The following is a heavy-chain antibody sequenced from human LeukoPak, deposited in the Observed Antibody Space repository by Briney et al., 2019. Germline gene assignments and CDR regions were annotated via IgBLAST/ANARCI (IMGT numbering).Heavy chain of an antibody. CDR2: ISYDGSNK. J-gene: IGHJ6*02. D-gene: IGHD4-23*01. CDR1: GFTFSSYG. V-gene: IGHV3-30*03. Sequence: PGGSLRLSCAASGFTFSSYGMHWVRQAPGKGLEWVAVISYDGSNKYYADSVKGRFTISRDNSKNTLYLQMNSLRAEDTAVYYCARLPMTTVVRRGYYGMDVWGQGTTVTVSS. CDR3: ARLPMTTVVRRGYYGMDV.